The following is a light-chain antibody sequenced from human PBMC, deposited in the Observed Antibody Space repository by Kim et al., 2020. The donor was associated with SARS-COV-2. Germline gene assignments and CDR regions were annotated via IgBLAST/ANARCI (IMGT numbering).Light chain of an antibody. CDR3: QQTNNIPLT. Sequence: SASIGDRVTITCRASQGISSSLAWYQQKPGKAPERLIYRASSLQSGVPSRFSGSGSGTDFTLTISSLQPEDFATYYCQQTNNIPLTFGGGTKVEI. CDR1: QGISSS. CDR2: RAS. J-gene: IGKJ4*01. V-gene: IGKV1-12*01.